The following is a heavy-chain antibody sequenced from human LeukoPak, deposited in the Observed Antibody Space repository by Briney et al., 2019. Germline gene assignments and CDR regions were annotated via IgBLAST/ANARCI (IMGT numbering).Heavy chain of an antibody. CDR1: DYTFTKYG. CDR3: ARTPRYDFWSGYSNWFDL. CDR2: ISTYNGNT. J-gene: IGHJ5*02. V-gene: IGHV1-18*01. D-gene: IGHD3-3*01. Sequence: GASVKVSCKASDYTFTKYGLSWVRQTPGQGLEWMGWISTYNGNTIYAQNLQGRVTMTTDTSTSTAYMELRSLRSDDTAVYYCARTPRYDFWSGYSNWFDLWGQGTLVTVSS.